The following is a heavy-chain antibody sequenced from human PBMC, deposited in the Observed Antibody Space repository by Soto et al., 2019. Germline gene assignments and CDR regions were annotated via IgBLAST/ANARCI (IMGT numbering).Heavy chain of an antibody. CDR2: IYRGDSDT. D-gene: IGHD3-10*01. Sequence: GESLKISCKGSGYSFTSNWIGWVRQMPGKGLEWMGIIYRGDSDTXXSPSFQGXXTISAYKSINTXYLQWXRLKASDTAMYYCARGDSLSLLDYWGQGTLVTVSS. CDR3: ARGDSLSLLDY. J-gene: IGHJ4*02. CDR1: GYSFTSNW. V-gene: IGHV5-51*01.